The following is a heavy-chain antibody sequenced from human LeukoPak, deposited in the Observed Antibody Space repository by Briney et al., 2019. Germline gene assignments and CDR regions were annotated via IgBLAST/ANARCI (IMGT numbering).Heavy chain of an antibody. CDR2: IYHSGST. CDR1: GYSISSGNY. V-gene: IGHV4-38-2*02. Sequence: SETLSLTCTVSGYSISSGNYWGWLRQPPGKGLEWIGSIYHSGSTYYNPSLKSRVTISVDTSKNQFSLNLTSVTAADTAVYYCARGEIGSIGRLGYWGQGTLVTVSS. D-gene: IGHD3-10*01. CDR3: ARGEIGSIGRLGY. J-gene: IGHJ4*02.